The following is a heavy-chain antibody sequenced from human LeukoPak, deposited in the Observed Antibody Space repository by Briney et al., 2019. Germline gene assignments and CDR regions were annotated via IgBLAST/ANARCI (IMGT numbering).Heavy chain of an antibody. Sequence: PGGSLRLSCAASGFTFRDYAMYWVRQAPGKGLEYVSVISTDGSRIYYADSVKGRFTISRDNSKNTLFLQMNSLRTDDTAIYYCAKDHGLIATDAFDVWGQGTKVVVSS. V-gene: IGHV3-64*02. CDR3: AKDHGLIATDAFDV. CDR1: GFTFRDYA. CDR2: ISTDGSRI. D-gene: IGHD6-13*01. J-gene: IGHJ3*01.